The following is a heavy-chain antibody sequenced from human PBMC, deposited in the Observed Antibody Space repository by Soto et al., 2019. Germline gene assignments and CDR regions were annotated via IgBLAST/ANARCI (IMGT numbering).Heavy chain of an antibody. J-gene: IGHJ4*02. Sequence: GGSLRLSCAASGFPFGPFYMHWVRQAPGKGLEWVSHINGDGTTTVYADSVKGRFTISRDNSMNTLYLQMNTLRAEDTAVYYCAKVSSSWHSGFFDLWGQGTLVTVSS. V-gene: IGHV3-74*01. CDR1: GFPFGPFY. D-gene: IGHD6-13*01. CDR3: AKVSSSWHSGFFDL. CDR2: INGDGTTT.